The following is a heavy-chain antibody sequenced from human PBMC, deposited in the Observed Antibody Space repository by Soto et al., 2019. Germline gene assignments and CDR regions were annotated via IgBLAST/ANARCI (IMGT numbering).Heavy chain of an antibody. V-gene: IGHV4-34*01. CDR2: VSHSGST. Sequence: PSETLSLTCAVYGGSFSGYYWSWIRQPPGKGLEWIGEVSHSGSTKYNPSLKSRVTISVDTSKNQFSLKLSSVTAADTAVYYCARHKLQHYNWFDPWGQGTLVTVSS. CDR1: GGSFSGYY. D-gene: IGHD3-3*02. J-gene: IGHJ5*02. CDR3: ARHKLQHYNWFDP.